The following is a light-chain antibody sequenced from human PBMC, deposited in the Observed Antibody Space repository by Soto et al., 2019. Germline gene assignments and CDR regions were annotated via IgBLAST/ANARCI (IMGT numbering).Light chain of an antibody. CDR3: QQYITLPRT. CDR2: GAS. J-gene: IGKJ1*01. Sequence: EIVLTQSPGTLSLSPGERATLSCRASQSIDSNYLAWYQQKPGQAPRLLISGASNRATGIPDRFSGSGSGTDFTLTISRLEPEDFAVYYCQQYITLPRTFGQGTKVEIK. CDR1: QSIDSNY. V-gene: IGKV3-20*01.